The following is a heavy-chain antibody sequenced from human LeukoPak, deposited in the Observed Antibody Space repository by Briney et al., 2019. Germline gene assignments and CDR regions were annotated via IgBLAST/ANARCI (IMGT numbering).Heavy chain of an antibody. D-gene: IGHD7-27*01. Sequence: PSETLSLTCAVYGGSFSGYYWSWIRQPPGKGLEWIGEINHSGSTNYNPSLKRRVTISVDTSKNQFSLKLSSVTGADTAVYYCAREGLGIVLPIDYWGQGTLVTVSS. CDR3: AREGLGIVLPIDY. CDR1: GGSFSGYY. J-gene: IGHJ4*02. V-gene: IGHV4-34*01. CDR2: INHSGST.